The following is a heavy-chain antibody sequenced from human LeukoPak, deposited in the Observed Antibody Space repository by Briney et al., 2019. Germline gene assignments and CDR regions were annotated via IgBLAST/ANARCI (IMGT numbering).Heavy chain of an antibody. CDR3: ARDPYCSGGSCTAGFDY. J-gene: IGHJ4*02. V-gene: IGHV3-30*04. Sequence: PGRSLRLSRAASGFTFSSYAMHWVRQAPGKGLEWVAVISYDGSNKYYADSVKGRFTISRDNSKNTLYLQMNSLRAEDTAVYYCARDPYCSGGSCTAGFDYWGQGTLVTVSS. CDR2: ISYDGSNK. D-gene: IGHD2-15*01. CDR1: GFTFSSYA.